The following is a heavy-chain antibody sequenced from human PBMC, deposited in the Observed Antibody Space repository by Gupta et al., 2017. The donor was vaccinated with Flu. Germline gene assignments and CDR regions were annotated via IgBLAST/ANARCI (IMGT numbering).Heavy chain of an antibody. CDR1: W. V-gene: IGHV3-7*01. Sequence: WMTWVRQAAGKGLEWVANIKKDGGEIYYVDSVKGRFTISRDNARNSRYLQMNSLRAEDTAVYYCVRGLGTSSSDFEYMDVWGKGTTVTVSS. CDR2: IKKDGGEI. D-gene: IGHD6-6*01. J-gene: IGHJ6*03. CDR3: VRGLGTSSSDFEYMDV.